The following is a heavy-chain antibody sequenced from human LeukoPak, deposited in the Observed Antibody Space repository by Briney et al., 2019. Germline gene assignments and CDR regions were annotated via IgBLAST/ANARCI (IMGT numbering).Heavy chain of an antibody. D-gene: IGHD2/OR15-2a*01. Sequence: GGSLRLSCAASGFSFNSYAMTWVRQAPGKGLEWVSVISGSGDKTYYADSVKGRFTISRDNSKNTLYLQMHSLRAEGTAKYYCAKGSHSTGWFYFDYWGQGTLVTVPS. CDR2: ISGSGDKT. CDR3: AKGSHSTGWFYFDY. V-gene: IGHV3-23*01. J-gene: IGHJ4*02. CDR1: GFSFNSYA.